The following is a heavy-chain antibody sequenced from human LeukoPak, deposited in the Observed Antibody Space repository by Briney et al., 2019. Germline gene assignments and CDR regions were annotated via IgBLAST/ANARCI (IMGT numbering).Heavy chain of an antibody. CDR3: AKIPFPYYYDSSGYYYFDY. D-gene: IGHD3-22*01. CDR2: ISGSGGST. CDR1: GFTFSSYA. Sequence: PGGSPRLSCAASGFTFSSYAMSWVRQAPGKGLEWVSAISGSGGSTYYADSVKGRFTISRDNSKNTLYLQMNSLRAEDTAVYYCAKIPFPYYYDSSGYYYFDYWGQGTLVTVSS. V-gene: IGHV3-23*01. J-gene: IGHJ4*02.